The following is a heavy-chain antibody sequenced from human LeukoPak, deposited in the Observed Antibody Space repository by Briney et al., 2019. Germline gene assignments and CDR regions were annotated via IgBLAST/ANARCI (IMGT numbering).Heavy chain of an antibody. J-gene: IGHJ4*02. D-gene: IGHD3-10*01. Sequence: SETLSPTCTVSGYSISSGYYWGWIRQPPGKGLEWIGSIYHSGSTYYNPSLKSRVTISVDTSKNQFSLKLSSVTAADTAVYYCAGASYGSGSYGGYYFDYWGQGTLVTVSS. CDR2: IYHSGST. CDR1: GYSISSGYY. V-gene: IGHV4-38-2*02. CDR3: AGASYGSGSYGGYYFDY.